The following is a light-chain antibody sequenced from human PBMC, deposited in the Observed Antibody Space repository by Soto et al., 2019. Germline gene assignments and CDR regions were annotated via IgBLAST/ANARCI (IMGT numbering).Light chain of an antibody. CDR1: SSNIGSNT. CDR2: SND. Sequence: QLVLTQPPSASGTPGQRVTISCSGSSSNIGSNTVTWYQHLPGTAPKLLIYSNDQRPSGVPDRFSGSKSGTSASLAISGLQSEDEADYYCASWDDSRRGVVFGGGTKLTVL. J-gene: IGLJ2*01. V-gene: IGLV1-44*01. CDR3: ASWDDSRRGVV.